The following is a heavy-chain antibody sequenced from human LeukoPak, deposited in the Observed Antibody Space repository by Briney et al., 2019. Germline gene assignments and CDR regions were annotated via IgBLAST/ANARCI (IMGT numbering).Heavy chain of an antibody. CDR3: ATACRVSYDN. Sequence: GGSLRLSCAASGFTFSSYWMSWVRQAPGKGLEWVDNIKQAGSDKYYVDSVKGRFTISRDNTKNALYLQRNILRAEDTAVYYCATACRVSYDNWGQGTLVTVSS. D-gene: IGHD1-26*01. CDR2: IKQAGSDK. CDR1: GFTFSSYW. V-gene: IGHV3-7*01. J-gene: IGHJ4*02.